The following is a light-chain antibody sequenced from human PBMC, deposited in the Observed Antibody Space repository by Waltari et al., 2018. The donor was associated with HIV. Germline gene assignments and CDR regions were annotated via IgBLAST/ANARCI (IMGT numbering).Light chain of an antibody. CDR2: DVR. CDR3: STYSRQGDSDI. J-gene: IGLJ1*01. Sequence: QSVLTQPASMSGSPGQSITIPCTGSVGDIGSYNFVSWFQQYPDQAPTLLIFDVRSRPSGVSRRCSGSTTANSASLTISGGQTEDEAIYFCSTYSRQGDSDIFGTGT. V-gene: IGLV2-14*01. CDR1: VGDIGSYNF.